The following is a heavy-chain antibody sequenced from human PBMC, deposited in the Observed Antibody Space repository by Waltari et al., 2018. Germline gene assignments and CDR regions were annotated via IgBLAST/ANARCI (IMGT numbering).Heavy chain of an antibody. CDR3: AREYSGTLGY. D-gene: IGHD1-26*01. CDR2: IYQSGST. CDR1: GYSISSGYY. V-gene: IGHV4-38-2*02. Sequence: QVQLQESGPGLVKPSETLSLTCTVPGYSISSGYYWGWIRQPPGKGLEWIGCIYQSGSTYYNPSLKSRVTIAVDKSKNQFSLKLSSVTAADTAVYYCAREYSGTLGYWGQGTLVTVSS. J-gene: IGHJ4*02.